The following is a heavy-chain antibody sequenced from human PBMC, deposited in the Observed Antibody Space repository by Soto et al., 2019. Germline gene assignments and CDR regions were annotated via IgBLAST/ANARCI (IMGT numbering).Heavy chain of an antibody. J-gene: IGHJ5*02. D-gene: IGHD3-10*01. CDR2: VNHSGST. Sequence: SETLSLTCGVYGGSFGCYYLSWIRQPPGKGLEWIGEVNHSGSTNYNPSLKSRVTISIDTSKNQFSLKLSSVTAADTAVYYCSAFAYGSGSLDWFDPWGQGTLVTVSS. CDR1: GGSFGCYY. CDR3: SAFAYGSGSLDWFDP. V-gene: IGHV4-34*01.